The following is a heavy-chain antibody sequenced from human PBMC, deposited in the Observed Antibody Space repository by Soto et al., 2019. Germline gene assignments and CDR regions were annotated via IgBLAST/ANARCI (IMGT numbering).Heavy chain of an antibody. CDR3: AREAGTPGLWYFDL. CDR1: GFSFITYS. V-gene: IGHV3-64*02. CDR2: INNNGATT. Sequence: GGSLRLSCAGSGFSFITYSIHWVLQAPGKGPEYVAVINNNGATTYYADSVKGRFTISRDNSKNTAFLQMGSLRDEDMAVYFCAREAGTPGLWYFDLWGRGTLVTVSS. D-gene: IGHD1-1*01. J-gene: IGHJ2*01.